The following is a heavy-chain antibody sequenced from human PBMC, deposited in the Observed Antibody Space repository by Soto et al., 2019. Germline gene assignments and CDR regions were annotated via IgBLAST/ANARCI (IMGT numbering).Heavy chain of an antibody. Sequence: EVQLVESGGGLVQPGGSLRLSCAASGFTFGSYWMSWVRQAPGKGLEWVANIKQDGSEGYYADSVKGRFTISRDNAKNSLDLQMNSLRAEDTAVYYCARVGTTMTTVTRSGYYMGVWGKGTTVTVSS. CDR3: ARVGTTMTTVTRSGYYMGV. V-gene: IGHV3-7*01. J-gene: IGHJ6*03. CDR2: IKQDGSEG. D-gene: IGHD4-4*01. CDR1: GFTFGSYW.